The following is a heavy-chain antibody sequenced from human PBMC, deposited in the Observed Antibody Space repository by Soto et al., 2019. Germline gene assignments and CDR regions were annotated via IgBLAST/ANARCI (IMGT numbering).Heavy chain of an antibody. CDR2: LYWADDK. CDR3: ARTSVNWGSRGLVDY. J-gene: IGHJ4*02. D-gene: IGHD7-27*01. Sequence: QITLKESGPTLVKPTQTLTLTCTFSGFSLSTSGVGVGWIRQPPGKALEWLAFLYWADDKRYSPSLKSRRTITKATANNRLLLTMTNMGLVNTATYYCARTSVNWGSRGLVDYWGQGTLVTVAS. CDR1: GFSLSTSGVG. V-gene: IGHV2-5*02.